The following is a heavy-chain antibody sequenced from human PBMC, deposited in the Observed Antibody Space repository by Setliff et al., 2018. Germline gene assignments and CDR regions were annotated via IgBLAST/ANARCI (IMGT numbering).Heavy chain of an antibody. CDR2: INHRGST. CDR3: ARGRTIAARLLDS. Sequence: SETLSLTCAAYGGTFSDYHWTWIRQSPEKGLEWIGEINHRGSTNYNPSLTSRVTISIYTSRDQFSLKLISMIAANKAVYYCARGRTIAARLLDSWGQGTLVTVSS. D-gene: IGHD6-6*01. J-gene: IGHJ4*02. CDR1: GGTFSDYH. V-gene: IGHV4-34*01.